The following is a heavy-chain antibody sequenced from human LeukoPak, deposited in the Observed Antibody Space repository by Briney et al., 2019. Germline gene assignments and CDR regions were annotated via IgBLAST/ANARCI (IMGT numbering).Heavy chain of an antibody. CDR2: ISGSGDST. CDR3: AKIIVVLPSTISNPYYFDY. CDR1: GFTFSSYS. D-gene: IGHD2-2*02. V-gene: IGHV3-23*01. Sequence: GGSLRLSCAASGFTFSSYSMNWVRQAPGKGLEWVSGISGSGDSTYYADSVKGRFTTSRDNSKNTLYLQMSSLRAEDTAVYYCAKIIVVLPSTISNPYYFDYWGQGTLVTVSS. J-gene: IGHJ4*02.